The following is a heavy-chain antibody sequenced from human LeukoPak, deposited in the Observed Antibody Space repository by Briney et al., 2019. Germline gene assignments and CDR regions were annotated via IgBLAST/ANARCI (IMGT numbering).Heavy chain of an antibody. Sequence: GGSLRLSCAASGFTFSTYYLNWVRQAPGKGLAWVSFITGSSSYIYYTDSVKGRFTISRDNAKNSLFLQMNSLRDEDTAVYYCASGFSSSPYFDYWGQGTLVTVSS. CDR3: ASGFSSSPYFDY. J-gene: IGHJ4*02. CDR2: ITGSSSYI. CDR1: GFTFSTYY. V-gene: IGHV3-21*01. D-gene: IGHD6-6*01.